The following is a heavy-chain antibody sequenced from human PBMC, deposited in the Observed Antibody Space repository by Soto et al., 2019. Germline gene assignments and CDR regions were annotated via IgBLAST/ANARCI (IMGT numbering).Heavy chain of an antibody. J-gene: IGHJ6*03. Sequence: GASVKVSCKASGYTFTSYGISCVRQAPGQGLEWMGWISAYNGNTNYAQKLQGRVTMTTDTSTSTAYMELRSLRSDDTAVYYCARWDPHHYYYYMDVWGKGTTVTVSS. CDR3: ARWDPHHYYYYMDV. CDR1: GYTFTSYG. D-gene: IGHD1-26*01. CDR2: ISAYNGNT. V-gene: IGHV1-18*01.